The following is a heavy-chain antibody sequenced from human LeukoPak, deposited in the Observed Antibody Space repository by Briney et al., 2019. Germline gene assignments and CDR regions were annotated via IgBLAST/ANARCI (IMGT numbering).Heavy chain of an antibody. Sequence: GGSLRLSCAASGFTFSTYAMNWVRQAPGKGLEWVSTISGNGDNIYYADSVKGRFTISRDNSRNTLYLQMKSLRAEDTAVYYCAKGGSSGWSIPPFFDFWGQGTLVTVSS. V-gene: IGHV3-23*01. CDR3: AKGGSSGWSIPPFFDF. J-gene: IGHJ4*02. D-gene: IGHD6-19*01. CDR2: ISGNGDNI. CDR1: GFTFSTYA.